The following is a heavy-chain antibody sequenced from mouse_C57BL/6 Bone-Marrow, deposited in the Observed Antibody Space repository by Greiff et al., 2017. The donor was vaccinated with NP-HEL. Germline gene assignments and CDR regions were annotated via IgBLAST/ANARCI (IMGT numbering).Heavy chain of an antibody. D-gene: IGHD1-1*01. J-gene: IGHJ2*01. V-gene: IGHV1-52*01. CDR2: IDPSDSET. CDR3: ARQVSFITTVVAKDY. Sequence: VQLQQPGAELVRPGSSVKLSCKASGYTFTSYWMHWVKQRPIQGLEWIGNIDPSDSETHYNQKFKDKATLTVDKSSSTAYMQLSSLTSEDSAVYYCARQVSFITTVVAKDYWGQGTTLTVSS. CDR1: GYTFTSYW.